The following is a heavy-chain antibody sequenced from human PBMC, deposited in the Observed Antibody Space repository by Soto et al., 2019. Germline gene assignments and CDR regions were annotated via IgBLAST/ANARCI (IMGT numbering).Heavy chain of an antibody. CDR2: IWYDGSNI. CDR1: GFTFSSYG. D-gene: IGHD6-13*01. CDR3: ARDRMAAAGSPYYYGMDV. V-gene: IGHV3-33*01. Sequence: QVRLVESGGGVVQPGRSLRLSCAASGFTFSSYGMPWVRQAPGKGLAWVAVIWYDGSNIYYADSVKGRFTISRDNSKNTLYLQMNSLRAEDTAVYYCARDRMAAAGSPYYYGMDVWGQGTTVTVSS. J-gene: IGHJ6*02.